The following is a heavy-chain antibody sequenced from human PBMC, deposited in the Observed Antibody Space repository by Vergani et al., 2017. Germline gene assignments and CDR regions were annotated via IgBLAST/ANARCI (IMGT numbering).Heavy chain of an antibody. Sequence: QVQLQQWGAGLLQPSETLSLPSPVSARSFSASSWTWIRQPPRTGLVSVGDINHSASTNYNPSLKSRVTISVDTSKNKFSLKLSSVTAADTAVYYCARGGSSLPLDYGGQGTLVTGSS. V-gene: IGHV4-34*01. D-gene: IGHD6-6*01. CDR1: ARSFSASS. J-gene: IGHJ4*02. CDR2: INHSAST. CDR3: ARGGSSLPLDY.